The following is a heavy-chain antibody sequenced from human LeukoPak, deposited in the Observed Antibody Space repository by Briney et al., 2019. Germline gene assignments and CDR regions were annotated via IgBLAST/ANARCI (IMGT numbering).Heavy chain of an antibody. V-gene: IGHV4-34*01. D-gene: IGHD6-19*01. CDR1: GGSFSGYY. CDR3: ARTSSGLYGVAYYYYYMDV. J-gene: IGHJ6*03. Sequence: PSETLSLTCAVYGGSFSGYYWSWIRQPPGKGLEWIGEINHSGSTNYNPSLKSRVTISVDTSKNQFSLKLSSVTAADTAVYYCARTSSGLYGVAYYYYYMDVWGKGTTVTISS. CDR2: INHSGST.